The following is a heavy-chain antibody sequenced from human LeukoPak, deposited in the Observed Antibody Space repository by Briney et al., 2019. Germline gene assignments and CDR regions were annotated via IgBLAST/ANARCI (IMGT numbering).Heavy chain of an antibody. D-gene: IGHD3-9*01. V-gene: IGHV1-69*04. Sequence: ASVKVSCKASGGTFSSYAISWVRQAPGQGLEWMGRIIPILGIANYAQKFQGRVTITADKSTSTAYMELSGLRSEDTAVYYCARRVYDILTGYYRTDYYFDYWGQGTLVTVSS. J-gene: IGHJ4*02. CDR1: GGTFSSYA. CDR2: IIPILGIA. CDR3: ARRVYDILTGYYRTDYYFDY.